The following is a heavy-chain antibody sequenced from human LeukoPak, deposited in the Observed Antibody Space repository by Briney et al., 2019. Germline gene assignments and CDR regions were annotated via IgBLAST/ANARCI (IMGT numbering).Heavy chain of an antibody. V-gene: IGHV1-8*01. CDR2: MNPNSGNT. CDR1: GYTFTSYD. D-gene: IGHD4-17*01. J-gene: IGHJ6*03. Sequence: GASVKVSCKASGYTFTSYDINWVRQATGQGLEWMGWMNPNSGNTGYAQKFQGRVTMTRNTSISTAYMELSSLRSEDTAVYYCARGIETTVTTWRLYYYYYMDVWGKGTTVTVSS. CDR3: ARGIETTVTTWRLYYYYYMDV.